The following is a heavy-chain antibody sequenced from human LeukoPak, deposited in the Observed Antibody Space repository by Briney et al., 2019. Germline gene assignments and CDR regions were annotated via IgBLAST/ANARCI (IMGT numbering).Heavy chain of an antibody. D-gene: IGHD3-9*01. CDR3: ARGLRYFDRGRWFDP. CDR1: GGSISSGDYY. V-gene: IGHV4-39*07. CDR2: INLSGST. J-gene: IGHJ5*02. Sequence: SETLSLTCTVSGGSISSGDYYWSWIRQPPGKGLEWIGEINLSGSTNYNPSLKSRVTISVDTSKNQFSLKLSSVTAADTAVYYCARGLRYFDRGRWFDPWGQGTLVTVSS.